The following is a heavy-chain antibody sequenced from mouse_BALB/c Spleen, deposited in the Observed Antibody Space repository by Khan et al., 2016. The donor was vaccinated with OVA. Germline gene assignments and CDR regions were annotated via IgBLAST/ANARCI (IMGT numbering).Heavy chain of an antibody. V-gene: IGHV1S29*02. Sequence: VQLKQSGPEVVKPGATVKMSCRTSGYTFTDYSLDWLKQSHGKSLEWIGYIFPNTGDTVYNQKFKTKATLTVNISSSTTHLELRSLTSEDSAVYYCARSGYGSFAYWGQGTLVTVSA. CDR3: ARSGYGSFAY. CDR1: GYTFTDYS. CDR2: IFPNTGDT. J-gene: IGHJ3*01. D-gene: IGHD1-2*01.